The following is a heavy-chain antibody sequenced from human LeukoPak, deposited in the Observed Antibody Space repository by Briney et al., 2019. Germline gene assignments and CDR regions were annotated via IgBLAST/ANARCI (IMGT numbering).Heavy chain of an antibody. Sequence: ASVKVSCKASGYTFTSYDINWVRQATGQGLEWMGWMNPNSGNTGYAQKFQGRVTMTRNTSISTAYMELSSLRSEDTAVYYCARGGWGYYPLYYYYGMDVWGQGTTVTVSS. V-gene: IGHV1-8*01. CDR2: MNPNSGNT. CDR1: GYTFTSYD. D-gene: IGHD3-22*01. J-gene: IGHJ6*02. CDR3: ARGGWGYYPLYYYYGMDV.